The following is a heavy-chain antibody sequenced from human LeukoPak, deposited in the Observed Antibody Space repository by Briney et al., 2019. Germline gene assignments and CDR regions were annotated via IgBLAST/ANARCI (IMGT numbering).Heavy chain of an antibody. CDR2: IKQDGSEK. D-gene: IGHD3-9*01. V-gene: IGHV3-7*04. CDR3: ARGGTYYDILTGYYTAWYFDY. J-gene: IGHJ4*02. CDR1: GFTFSSYW. Sequence: PGGSLRLSCAASGFTFSSYWMSWVRQAPGKGLEWVANIKQDGSEKYYVDSVKGRFTISRDNAKNSLYLQMNSLRAEDTAVYYCARGGTYYDILTGYYTAWYFDYWGQGTLVTVSS.